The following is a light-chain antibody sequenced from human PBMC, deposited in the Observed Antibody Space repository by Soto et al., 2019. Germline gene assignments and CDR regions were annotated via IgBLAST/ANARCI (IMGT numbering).Light chain of an antibody. Sequence: QLVLTQSPSASASLGASVKLTCTLSSGHSSYAIAWHQQQPEKGPGYLMKLNSDGSHSKGDGIPDRFSGSSSGAERYLTISSLQSEDEADYYCQTWGTDIHVFGTGTKLTVL. CDR1: SGHSSYA. J-gene: IGLJ1*01. V-gene: IGLV4-69*01. CDR2: LNSDGSH. CDR3: QTWGTDIHV.